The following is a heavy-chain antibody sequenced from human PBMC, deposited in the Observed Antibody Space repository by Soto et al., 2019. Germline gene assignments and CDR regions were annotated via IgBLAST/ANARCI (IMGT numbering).Heavy chain of an antibody. V-gene: IGHV1-46*03. CDR2: INPSGGST. Sequence: ASVKVSCKASGGTFSSYAISWVRQAPGQGLEWMGIINPSGGSTSYAQKFQGRVTMTRDTSTSTVYMELSSLRSEDTAVYYCARDRHSNSYYFDYWGQGTLVTVSS. D-gene: IGHD4-4*01. J-gene: IGHJ4*02. CDR1: GGTFSSYA. CDR3: ARDRHSNSYYFDY.